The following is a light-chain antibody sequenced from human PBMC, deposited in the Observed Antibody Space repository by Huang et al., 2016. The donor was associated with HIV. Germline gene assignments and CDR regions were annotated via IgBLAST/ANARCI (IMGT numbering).Light chain of an antibody. Sequence: EIVLTQSPDFQSVTPKEKVTITCRASRSIGNSLHWYQQKPGQSPSLLSKYASQSISGVLSGFSGSGFGTDVTLTINSLESEDAATYYCHQSRSFPYTFGQETRLEIK. CDR1: RSIGNS. V-gene: IGKV6-21*02. J-gene: IGKJ2*01. CDR2: YAS. CDR3: HQSRSFPYT.